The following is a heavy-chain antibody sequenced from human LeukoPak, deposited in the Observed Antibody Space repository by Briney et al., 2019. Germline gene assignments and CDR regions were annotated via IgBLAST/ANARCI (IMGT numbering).Heavy chain of an antibody. D-gene: IGHD6-19*01. CDR1: GFTFSSYE. V-gene: IGHV3-48*03. CDR3: TTISGYSSGPFEY. J-gene: IGHJ4*02. Sequence: GGSLRLSCAASGFTFSSYEMNWVRQAPGKGLEWVSYISSSGSTIYYADSVKGRFTISRDNAKNSLYLQMNSLKIEDTAVYYCTTISGYSSGPFEYWGQGTLVTVSS. CDR2: ISSSGSTI.